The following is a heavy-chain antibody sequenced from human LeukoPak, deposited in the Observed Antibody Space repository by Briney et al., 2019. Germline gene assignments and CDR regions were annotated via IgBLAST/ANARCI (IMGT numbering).Heavy chain of an antibody. CDR2: INPNSGGT. CDR1: GYTFTGYY. CDR3: ARVEGWYSSGWTTSPDY. D-gene: IGHD6-19*01. Sequence: ASVKVSCKASGYTFTGYYMHLVRQAPGQGLEWMGWINPNSGGTNYAQKFQGRVTMTSDTSISTAYMELSRLRSDDAAVYYCARVEGWYSSGWTTSPDYWGQGTLVTVSS. V-gene: IGHV1-2*02. J-gene: IGHJ4*02.